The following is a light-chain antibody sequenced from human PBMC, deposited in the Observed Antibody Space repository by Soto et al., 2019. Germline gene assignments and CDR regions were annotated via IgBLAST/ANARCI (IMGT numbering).Light chain of an antibody. CDR3: QSADSSGTYPV. J-gene: IGLJ2*01. CDR2: KDI. CDR1: ALPKQY. V-gene: IGLV3-25*02. Sequence: SYVLTQPPSVSVSPGQTARITCSGDALPKQYAYWYQQKPGQAPVLVIYKDIERPSGIPERFSGSSSGTTVTLTISGVQAEDEADYYCQSADSSGTYPVFGGGTKLTVL.